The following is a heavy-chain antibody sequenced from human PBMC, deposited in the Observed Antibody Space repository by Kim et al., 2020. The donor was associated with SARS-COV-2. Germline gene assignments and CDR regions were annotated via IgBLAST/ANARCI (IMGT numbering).Heavy chain of an antibody. D-gene: IGHD3-3*01. CDR2: IKSKTDGGTT. J-gene: IGHJ4*02. V-gene: IGHV3-15*01. Sequence: GGSLRLSCAASGFTFSNAWMSWVRQAPGKGLEWVGRIKSKTDGGTTDYAAPVKGRFTISRDDSKNTLYLQMNSLKTEDTAVYYCTTGHWGARVFGVVIVPNDYWGQGTLVTVSS. CDR1: GFTFSNAW. CDR3: TTGHWGARVFGVVIVPNDY.